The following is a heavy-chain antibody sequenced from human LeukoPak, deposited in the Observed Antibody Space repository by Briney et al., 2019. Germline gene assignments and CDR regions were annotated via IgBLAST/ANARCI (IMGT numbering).Heavy chain of an antibody. Sequence: ASVTVSCTASGYTFTIYGISWVRQAPGQGLEWMGWISAYNGNTNYAQKLQSRVTITTDTSTRTAYMELRSRRSDDTAVYYCARDLGSGYLYFDYWGQGTLVTVSS. CDR3: ARDLGSGYLYFDY. CDR1: GYTFTIYG. D-gene: IGHD3-22*01. J-gene: IGHJ4*02. CDR2: ISAYNGNT. V-gene: IGHV1-18*01.